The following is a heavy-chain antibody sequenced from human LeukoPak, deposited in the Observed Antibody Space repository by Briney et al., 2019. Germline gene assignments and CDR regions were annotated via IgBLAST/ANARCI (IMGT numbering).Heavy chain of an antibody. D-gene: IGHD6-13*01. CDR2: IYPGDSDT. Sequence: GESLKISCKGSGYSFTSYWIGWVRQMPGKGLEWMGIIYPGDSDTKYSPSFQGQVTISADKSISTAYLQWSSLKASDTAKYYCARESSSWLKDAFDIWGQGTMVTVSS. CDR3: ARESSSWLKDAFDI. CDR1: GYSFTSYW. V-gene: IGHV5-51*01. J-gene: IGHJ3*02.